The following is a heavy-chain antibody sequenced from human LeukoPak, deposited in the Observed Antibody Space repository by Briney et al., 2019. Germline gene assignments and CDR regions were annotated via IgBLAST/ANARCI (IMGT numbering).Heavy chain of an antibody. J-gene: IGHJ6*03. CDR3: ARQAADRYYYYMDV. V-gene: IGHV4-59*08. Sequence: SETLSLTCTVSGGSISIYYWSWIRQPPGKGLDWIGYIYYSGSTNYNPSLKSRVTISVDTSKNQFSLKLSSVTAADTAVYYCARQAADRYYYYMDVWGKGTTVTVSS. CDR1: GGSISIYY. D-gene: IGHD6-13*01. CDR2: IYYSGST.